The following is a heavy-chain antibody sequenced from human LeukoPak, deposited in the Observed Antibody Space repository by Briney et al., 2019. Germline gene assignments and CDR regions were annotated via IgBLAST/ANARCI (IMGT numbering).Heavy chain of an antibody. J-gene: IGHJ4*02. CDR3: ARGHGGSGSPYY. CDR2: ISSNGGST. V-gene: IGHV3-64*01. CDR1: GFTFSSYA. D-gene: IGHD3-10*01. Sequence: GGSLRLSCAASGFTFSSYAMHWVRQAPGKGLEYVSAISSNGGSTYYANSVKGRFTISRDNSKNTLYLQMGSLRAEDMAMYYCARGHGGSGSPYYWGQGTLVTVSS.